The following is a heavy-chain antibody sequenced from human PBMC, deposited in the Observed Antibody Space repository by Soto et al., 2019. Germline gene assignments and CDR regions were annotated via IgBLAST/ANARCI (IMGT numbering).Heavy chain of an antibody. CDR2: ISGSGGST. CDR3: AKDKDSSSGPDNWFDP. J-gene: IGHJ5*02. Sequence: GGSLRLSCAASGFTFSSYAMSWVRQAPGKGLEWVSAISGSGGSTYYADSVKGRFTISRDNSKNTLYLQMNSLRAEDTAVYYCAKDKDSSSGPDNWFDPWGQGTLVTSPQ. CDR1: GFTFSSYA. D-gene: IGHD6-6*01. V-gene: IGHV3-23*01.